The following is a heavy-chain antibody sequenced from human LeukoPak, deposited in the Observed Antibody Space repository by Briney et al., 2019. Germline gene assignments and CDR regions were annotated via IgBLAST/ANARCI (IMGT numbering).Heavy chain of an antibody. Sequence: GGSLRLSCAASGFTFSSYEMSWVRQAPGKGLEWVSYISSSGSTIYSTDSVKGRFTISRDNAKNSLYLQMNSLRAEDTAIYYCARDAGYSSSYYLGYFDYWGQGTLVIVSS. D-gene: IGHD6-13*01. V-gene: IGHV3-48*03. CDR3: ARDAGYSSSYYLGYFDY. J-gene: IGHJ4*02. CDR1: GFTFSSYE. CDR2: ISSSGSTI.